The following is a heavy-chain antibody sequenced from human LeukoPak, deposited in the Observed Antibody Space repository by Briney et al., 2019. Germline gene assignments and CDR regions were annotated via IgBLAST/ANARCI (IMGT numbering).Heavy chain of an antibody. D-gene: IGHD6-13*01. J-gene: IGHJ6*02. CDR3: ARVPRIATNYYGMDV. V-gene: IGHV4-61*01. Sequence: SETLSLTGTVSGGSVSSGSYYWSWIRQPPGKGLEWIGYIYYSGSTDYNPSLKSRVTISVDTSKNQFSLKLSSVTAADTAVYYCARVPRIATNYYGMDVWGQGTTVTVSS. CDR1: GGSVSSGSYY. CDR2: IYYSGST.